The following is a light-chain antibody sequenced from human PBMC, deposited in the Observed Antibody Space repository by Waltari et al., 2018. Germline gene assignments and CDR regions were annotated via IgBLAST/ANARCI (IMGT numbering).Light chain of an antibody. CDR1: QNIDNY. V-gene: IGKV1-39*01. CDR3: QQSSTTLFT. Sequence: DIQMTQYPSSLSASVGDRVTISCRASQNIDNYLNWYQQKPGKAPELLIFAASTLQRGVPWRFIGRGSGTDFNLTITSLQPDDFATYYCQQSSTTLFTFGPGTRVDI. J-gene: IGKJ3*01. CDR2: AAS.